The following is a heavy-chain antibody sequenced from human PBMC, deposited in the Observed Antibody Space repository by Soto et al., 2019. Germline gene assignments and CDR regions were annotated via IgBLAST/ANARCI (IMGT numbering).Heavy chain of an antibody. V-gene: IGHV3-23*01. CDR2: IRVGGGDT. D-gene: IGHD6-19*01. CDR3: AKCSVGTVRTSGWCNWFDP. Sequence: EVRLLESGGGLAQPGGYRSLSCAASGFTFSSSAMNWVRQAPGKGLEWVSSIRVGGGDTFYADSVRGRFTVSRDISRSTLYLQMNSLRAEDTAIYYCAKCSVGTVRTSGWCNWFDPWGQGTLVTVSS. CDR1: GFTFSSSA. J-gene: IGHJ5*02.